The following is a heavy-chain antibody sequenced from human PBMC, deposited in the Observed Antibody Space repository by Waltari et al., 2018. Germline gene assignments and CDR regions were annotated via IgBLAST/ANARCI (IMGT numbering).Heavy chain of an antibody. CDR2: IIPILGRA. Sequence: QVQLVQSGAEVKKPGSSVKVSCKASGGTFSSYTISWVRQAPGQGLEWMGRIIPILGRANYAQKFQGRVTITADKSTSTAYMELSSLRSEDTAVYYCARTYSGYDLNYYYGMDVWGQGTTVIVSS. CDR1: GGTFSSYT. CDR3: ARTYSGYDLNYYYGMDV. V-gene: IGHV1-69*02. D-gene: IGHD5-12*01. J-gene: IGHJ6*02.